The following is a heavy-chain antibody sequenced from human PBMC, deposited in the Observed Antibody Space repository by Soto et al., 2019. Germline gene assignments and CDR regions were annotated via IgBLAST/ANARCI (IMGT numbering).Heavy chain of an antibody. J-gene: IGHJ4*02. D-gene: IGHD6-6*01. CDR3: AGDKGQLVPADGY. CDR1: GFTFSSYW. Sequence: GGSLRLSCAASGFTFSSYWMSWVRQAPGKGLEWVANIKLDGSEKYYVDSVTGRFTISRDNAKNSLYLQMDSLRAGDTAVYYCAGDKGQLVPADGYWGQGTLVTVSS. V-gene: IGHV3-7*01. CDR2: IKLDGSEK.